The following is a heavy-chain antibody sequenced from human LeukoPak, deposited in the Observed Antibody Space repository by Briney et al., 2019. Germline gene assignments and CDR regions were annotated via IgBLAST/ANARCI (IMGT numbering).Heavy chain of an antibody. CDR1: GFTSSSYA. CDR3: ARHRINYYDSSGYYYFDY. CDR2: IYYSGST. J-gene: IGHJ4*02. D-gene: IGHD3-22*01. V-gene: IGHV4-59*08. Sequence: GSLRLSCAASGFTSSSYAMSWIRQPPGKGLEWIGYIYYSGSTNYNPSLKSRVTISVDTSKNQFSLKLSSVTAADTAVYYCARHRINYYDSSGYYYFDYWGQGTLVTVSS.